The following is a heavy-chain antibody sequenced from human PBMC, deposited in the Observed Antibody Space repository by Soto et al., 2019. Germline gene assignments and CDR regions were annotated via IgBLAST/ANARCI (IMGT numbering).Heavy chain of an antibody. CDR3: AKGRPGVAAAPDY. CDR2: ASGSGSGT. CDR1: GFTFSDYA. V-gene: IGHV3-23*01. D-gene: IGHD2-21*01. Sequence: EVQLLESGGGSVHPGESLRLSCAASGFTFSDYAMAWVRQAPGKGLEWVSSASGSGSGTYYADSVKGRFTISRDNSKDTLFLQMTNLRAGDTALYFCAKGRPGVAAAPDYWGQGTLVTVSS. J-gene: IGHJ4*02.